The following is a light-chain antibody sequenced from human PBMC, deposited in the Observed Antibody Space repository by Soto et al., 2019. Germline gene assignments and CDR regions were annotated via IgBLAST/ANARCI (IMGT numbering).Light chain of an antibody. Sequence: EIVLTQSPGTLSLSPGERATLSCRASQSVNSDYLAWYQQKPGQAPRLLIYGASSRAPGIPDRFSASGSGTDFTLTISSLEPEDFAVYYCQQYVASPYTFGQGTKVDIK. CDR2: GAS. V-gene: IGKV3-20*01. CDR1: QSVNSDY. CDR3: QQYVASPYT. J-gene: IGKJ2*01.